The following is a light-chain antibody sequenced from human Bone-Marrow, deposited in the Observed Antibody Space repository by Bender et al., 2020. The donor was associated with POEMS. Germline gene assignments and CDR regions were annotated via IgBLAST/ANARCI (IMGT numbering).Light chain of an antibody. CDR1: SSDVGGYNF. CDR2: DIS. Sequence: QSTLTQPASVSGSPGQSITISCTGTSSDVGGYNFVSWYQQYPGKAPKLMIYDISNRRSGVSTRFSGSKSGNTASLTVSGLQAEDEADYYCSSYAGNNIVIFGGGTKLTVL. V-gene: IGLV2-14*03. CDR3: SSYAGNNIVI. J-gene: IGLJ2*01.